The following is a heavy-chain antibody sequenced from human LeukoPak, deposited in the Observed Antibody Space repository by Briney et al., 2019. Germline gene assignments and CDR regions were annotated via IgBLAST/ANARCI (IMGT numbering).Heavy chain of an antibody. J-gene: IGHJ6*03. CDR1: GYTFTSYG. CDR2: ISAYNGNT. Sequence: EASVKVSCKASGYTFTSYGISWVRQAPGQGLEWMGWISAYNGNTNYAQKLQGRVTMTTDTSTSTAYMELRSLRSDDTAVYYCARNSIAVEGYYYYYMDVWGKGTTVTVSS. CDR3: ARNSIAVEGYYYYYMDV. D-gene: IGHD6-19*01. V-gene: IGHV1-18*01.